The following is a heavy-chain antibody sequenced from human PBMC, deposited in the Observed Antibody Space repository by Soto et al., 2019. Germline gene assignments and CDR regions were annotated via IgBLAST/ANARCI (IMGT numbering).Heavy chain of an antibody. CDR1: GGSISSGDYY. Sequence: TSETLSLTCTVSGGSISSGDYYWSWIRQPPGKGLEWIGYIYYSGSSYSNPSLKGRVTMSIDTSENQFSLRLNSVTAADTAIYYCARCYYGSESLYYFDYWGRGTLVTVSS. D-gene: IGHD3-10*01. V-gene: IGHV4-30-4*01. CDR3: ARCYYGSESLYYFDY. CDR2: IYYSGSS. J-gene: IGHJ4*02.